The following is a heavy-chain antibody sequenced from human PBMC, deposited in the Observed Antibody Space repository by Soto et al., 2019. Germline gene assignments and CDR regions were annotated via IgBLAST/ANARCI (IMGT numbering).Heavy chain of an antibody. CDR3: ERGPYKLPKRPRLMDV. J-gene: IGHJ6*03. CDR1: GGSISSYY. D-gene: IGHD2-2*01. Sequence: PSETLSLTFTVSGGSISSYYWSWIRQPPGKGLEWIGYIYYRGRTNYQNPITSRVTLSAHTSKHQFPLKLRYVTAADTAVYYCERGPYKLPKRPRLMDVWGKGTTVTVSS. CDR2: IYYRGRT. V-gene: IGHV4-59*01.